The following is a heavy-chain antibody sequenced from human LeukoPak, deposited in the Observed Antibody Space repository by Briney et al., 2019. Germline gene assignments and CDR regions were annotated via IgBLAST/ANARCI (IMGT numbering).Heavy chain of an antibody. V-gene: IGHV4-59*11. J-gene: IGHJ3*01. D-gene: IGHD1-1*01. CDR2: MHYSGST. Sequence: SETLSLTCTVSGGSRSDRSWSWIRQPPGKGLEWIGYMHYSGSTDYNPALKSRVTISTNTSKKQFSLNLRSVTDADTAVYYCARGSSWNAGVFEVWGQGTMVTVSS. CDR3: ARGSSWNAGVFEV. CDR1: GGSRSDRS.